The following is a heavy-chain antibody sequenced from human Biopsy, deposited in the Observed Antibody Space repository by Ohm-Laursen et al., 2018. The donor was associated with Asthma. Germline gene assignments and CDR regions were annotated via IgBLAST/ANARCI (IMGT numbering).Heavy chain of an antibody. Sequence: ASSVKVSCKASGYPFIGYHIHWMRQAPGQGLEWMGRINPNSGATNYAQKFQGRVTMTRDTSTSTAYMEVSRLRSDDTAVYYCARGQKSAGDRWFDPWGQGTLVTVSS. CDR2: INPNSGAT. V-gene: IGHV1-2*06. J-gene: IGHJ5*02. CDR1: GYPFIGYH. CDR3: ARGQKSAGDRWFDP. D-gene: IGHD6-13*01.